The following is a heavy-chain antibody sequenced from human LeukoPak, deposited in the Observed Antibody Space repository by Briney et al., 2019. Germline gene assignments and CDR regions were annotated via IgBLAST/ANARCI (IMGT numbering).Heavy chain of an antibody. CDR3: ARDHRRYSSGWRMAFDI. J-gene: IGHJ3*02. Sequence: SETLSLTCTVSGVSINNYYWSWIRQPPGKGLEWIGYLYYSGRTNYNPSLKSRVTISVDTSKNQFSLKLNSVTAADTAVYHCARDHRRYSSGWRMAFDIWGQGTMVTVSS. V-gene: IGHV4-59*12. CDR1: GVSINNYY. D-gene: IGHD6-19*01. CDR2: LYYSGRT.